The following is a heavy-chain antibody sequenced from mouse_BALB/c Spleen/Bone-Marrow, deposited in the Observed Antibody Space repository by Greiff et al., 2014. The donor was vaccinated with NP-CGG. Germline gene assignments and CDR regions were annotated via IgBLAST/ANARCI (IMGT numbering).Heavy chain of an antibody. V-gene: IGHV14-3*02. J-gene: IGHJ3*01. CDR3: AYYRYDEGGFAL. Sequence: VQLQQSGAELVKPGASVKLSCTASGFNIKDTYMHWVKQRPEQGLEWIVGIDPANGNTKYDPKFQGKATITADTSSNTAYLQLSSLTSEDTAVYYCAYYRYDEGGFALWGQGTLGTVSA. D-gene: IGHD2-14*01. CDR2: IDPANGNT. CDR1: GFNIKDTY.